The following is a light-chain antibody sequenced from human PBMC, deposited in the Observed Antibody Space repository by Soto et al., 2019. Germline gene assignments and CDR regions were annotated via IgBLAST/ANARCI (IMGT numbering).Light chain of an antibody. CDR1: QSVLYSPNKKNY. V-gene: IGKV4-1*01. CDR3: QQYFGPPWT. Sequence: DIVMTQSPDSLAVSLGERATINCKSSQSVLYSPNKKNYFAWFQQKPGQSPKLLIYWASTRESGVPDRFSGSGSGTDFTLTITSLQAEDVAIYYCQQYFGPPWTFVQGTKVEIK. J-gene: IGKJ1*01. CDR2: WAS.